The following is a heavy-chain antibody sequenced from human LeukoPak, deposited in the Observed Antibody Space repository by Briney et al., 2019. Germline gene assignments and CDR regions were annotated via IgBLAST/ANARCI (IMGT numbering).Heavy chain of an antibody. D-gene: IGHD1-26*01. Sequence: GSLRLSCAASGFPFTSYSMSWVRQAPGKGLEWVSGTSDRGDYTYYADSVKGRFTISRDNSKNTLYLQMNSLRAEDTALYFCAKKAQYNGNYPLAYWGQGTLVTVSS. J-gene: IGHJ4*02. V-gene: IGHV3-23*01. CDR2: TSDRGDYT. CDR3: AKKAQYNGNYPLAY. CDR1: GFPFTSYS.